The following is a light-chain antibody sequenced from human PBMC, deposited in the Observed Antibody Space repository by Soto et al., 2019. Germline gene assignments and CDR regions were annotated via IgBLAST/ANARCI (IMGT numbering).Light chain of an antibody. CDR2: GAS. CDR3: HQYATDPLT. CDR1: QSVGRDY. V-gene: IGKV3-20*01. J-gene: IGKJ4*01. Sequence: EIVLTQSPGTVSLSPGDRATLSCRASQSVGRDYLAWFQHKAGQAPRLLVHGASNRATGIPDRFSGSGSGTDFTLTITRLEPEDFAVYYCHQYATDPLTFGGGTKVEI.